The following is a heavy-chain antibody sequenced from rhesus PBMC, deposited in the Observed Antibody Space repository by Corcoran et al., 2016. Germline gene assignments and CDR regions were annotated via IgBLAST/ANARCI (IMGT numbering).Heavy chain of an antibody. V-gene: IGHV4S9*01. CDR1: GGFMSESSF. Sequence: QVRLQESGPGLVKSSETLSLTCAVSGGFMSESSFWNWLRQPPGEGLEWIGNIYANSVTTYNPSLKSRVTISKDTSNNQFFLKVTSVTAADTAVYYCASPFERGRFEVWGAGILVTVSS. D-gene: IGHD3-34*01. CDR3: ASPFERGRFEV. J-gene: IGHJ5-1*01. CDR2: IYANSVTT.